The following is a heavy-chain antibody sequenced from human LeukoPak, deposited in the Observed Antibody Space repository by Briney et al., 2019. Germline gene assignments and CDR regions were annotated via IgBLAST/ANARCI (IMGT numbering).Heavy chain of an antibody. J-gene: IGHJ4*02. CDR3: VRGDIDY. V-gene: IGHV3-7*01. CDR1: EFTFTNYW. Sequence: GGSLRLSCATSEFTFTNYWMSWVRQAPGRGLEWVATTNNYGNEKYHVDSVKGRFTISRDNAKNSLDLQMNNLRVEDTAVYYCVRGDIDYWGQGALVTVSS. D-gene: IGHD5-24*01. CDR2: TNNYGNEK.